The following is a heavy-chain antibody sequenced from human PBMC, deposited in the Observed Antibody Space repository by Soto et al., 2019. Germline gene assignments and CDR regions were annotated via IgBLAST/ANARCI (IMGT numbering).Heavy chain of an antibody. J-gene: IGHJ6*03. V-gene: IGHV4-59*08. CDR2: IYYSGST. CDR3: ARHLDGDYGYYYYYMDV. CDR1: GGSISSDY. D-gene: IGHD4-17*01. Sequence: SETLSLTCTVSGGSISSDYWSWIRQPPGKGLEWIGYIYYSGSTNYNPSLKSRVTISVDTSKNQFSLKLSSVTAADTAVYYCARHLDGDYGYYYYYMDVWGKGTTVTVSS.